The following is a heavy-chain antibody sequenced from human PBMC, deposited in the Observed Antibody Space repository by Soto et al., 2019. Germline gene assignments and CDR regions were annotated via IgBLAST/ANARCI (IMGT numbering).Heavy chain of an antibody. D-gene: IGHD3-3*01. Sequence: GGSLRLSCAASGFTFSDYYMSWIRQAPGKGLEWVSYISSSGSTIYYADSVKGRFTISRDNAKNSLYLQMNSLRAEDTAVYYCARDYDFWSGYPGRNYYYYYMDVWGKGTTVTVSS. J-gene: IGHJ6*03. V-gene: IGHV3-11*01. CDR2: ISSSGSTI. CDR3: ARDYDFWSGYPGRNYYYYYMDV. CDR1: GFTFSDYY.